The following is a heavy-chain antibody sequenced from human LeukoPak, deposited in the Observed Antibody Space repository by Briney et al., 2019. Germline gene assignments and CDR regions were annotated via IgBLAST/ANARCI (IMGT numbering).Heavy chain of an antibody. Sequence: GASVKVSCKASGYTFTGYYMHWVRQAPGQGLEWVGWINPNSGGTNYAQKFQGRVTMTRDTSISTAYMELSRLRSDDTAAYYCARDPCSGGSCYLDTFFDYWGQGTLVTVSS. CDR3: ARDPCSGGSCYLDTFFDY. CDR2: INPNSGGT. CDR1: GYTFTGYY. V-gene: IGHV1-2*02. D-gene: IGHD2-15*01. J-gene: IGHJ4*02.